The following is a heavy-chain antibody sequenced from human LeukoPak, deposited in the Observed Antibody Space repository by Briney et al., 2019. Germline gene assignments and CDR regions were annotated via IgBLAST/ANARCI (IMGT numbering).Heavy chain of an antibody. D-gene: IGHD3-16*01. CDR1: GFMFNKYS. J-gene: IGHJ2*01. CDR3: ARDFPSGISDYDWYFDL. V-gene: IGHV3-21*01. Sequence: GGSLRLSCTASGFMFNKYSVNWVRQAPGKGLEWVSSISRGSSYIYYADSVKGRFTISRDNAKNSLYLQMNSLRVDDTAVYYCARDFPSGISDYDWYFDLWGRGILVTVSS. CDR2: ISRGSSYI.